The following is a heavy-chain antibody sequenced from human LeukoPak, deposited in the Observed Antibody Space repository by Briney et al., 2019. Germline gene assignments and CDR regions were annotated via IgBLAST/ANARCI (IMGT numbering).Heavy chain of an antibody. CDR1: GYTFTSYG. Sequence: ASVKVSFKSSGYTFTSYGISWVRRPPGQGLEWMGWISAYNGNTNYAQKLQGRVTMNTDTSTSTAYMELRSLSADDTAVYYCACAVQNASRDPSYNWFDPWGQGTLVTVSS. J-gene: IGHJ5*02. D-gene: IGHD2/OR15-2a*01. CDR2: ISAYNGNT. CDR3: ACAVQNASRDPSYNWFDP. V-gene: IGHV1-18*01.